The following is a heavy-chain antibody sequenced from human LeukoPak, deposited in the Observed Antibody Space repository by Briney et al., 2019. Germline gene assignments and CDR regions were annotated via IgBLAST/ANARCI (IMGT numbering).Heavy chain of an antibody. J-gene: IGHJ4*02. D-gene: IGHD1-26*01. V-gene: IGHV3-48*02. Sequence: GGSLRLSCAASGFPFSNFSMNWVRQAPGKGLEWVSYISSTSSTIYYADSVKGRFTVSRDNAKNSLYLQMNSLRDDDTAVYYCARDLISGHYTFDYWGQGTLVTVSS. CDR3: ARDLISGHYTFDY. CDR1: GFPFSNFS. CDR2: ISSTSSTI.